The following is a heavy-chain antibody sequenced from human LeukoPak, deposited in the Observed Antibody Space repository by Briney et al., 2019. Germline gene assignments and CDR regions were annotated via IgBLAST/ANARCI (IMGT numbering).Heavy chain of an antibody. J-gene: IGHJ4*02. Sequence: GGSLRLSCAASGFTFNTYGMSWVRQAPGKGLEWVSDLSDSGGRTYYADSVKGRFTISRDNSKNTLYLQMNSLRAEDTAVYYCATAPLYGDYLDDYWGQGTLVTVSS. CDR1: GFTFNTYG. CDR3: ATAPLYGDYLDDY. V-gene: IGHV3-23*01. D-gene: IGHD4-17*01. CDR2: LSDSGGRT.